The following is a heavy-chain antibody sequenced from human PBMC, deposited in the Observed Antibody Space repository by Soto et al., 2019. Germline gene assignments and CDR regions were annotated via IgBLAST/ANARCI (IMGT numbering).Heavy chain of an antibody. D-gene: IGHD6-19*01. CDR1: GGSISSYY. CDR3: ARAAGVAGTFSYFDY. Sequence: SETLSLTCTVSGGSISSYYWSWIRQPPGKGLEWIGYIYYSGSTNYNPSRKSRVTISVDTSKNQFSLKLSSVTAADTAVYYCARAAGVAGTFSYFDYGGQGTLVTVSS. J-gene: IGHJ4*02. V-gene: IGHV4-59*01. CDR2: IYYSGST.